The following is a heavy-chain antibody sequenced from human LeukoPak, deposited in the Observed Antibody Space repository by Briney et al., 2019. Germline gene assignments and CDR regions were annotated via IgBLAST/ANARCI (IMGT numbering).Heavy chain of an antibody. CDR1: GGSISSYY. Sequence: SETLSLTCTVSGGSISSYYWSWIRQPPGKGLEWIGSIYYSGSTYYNPSLKSRVTISVDTSKNQFSLKLSSVTAADTAVYYCARRAAAGNHYFDYWGQGTLVTVSS. V-gene: IGHV4-59*05. J-gene: IGHJ4*02. CDR2: IYYSGST. D-gene: IGHD6-13*01. CDR3: ARRAAAGNHYFDY.